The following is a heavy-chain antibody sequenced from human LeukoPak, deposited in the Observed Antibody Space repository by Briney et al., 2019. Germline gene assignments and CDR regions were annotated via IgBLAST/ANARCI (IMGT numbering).Heavy chain of an antibody. V-gene: IGHV1-18*01. CDR2: ISVYNGNT. D-gene: IGHD1-14*01. CDR1: GYTFSDYG. Sequence: ASVKVSCKASGYTFSDYGITWVRQAPGQGLEWMGWISVYNGNTNYAQKLQGRVTMTTDISTSTAYMELRSLTSDDTAVYYCARAQPPGYWGQGTLVTVSS. CDR3: ARAQPPGY. J-gene: IGHJ4*02.